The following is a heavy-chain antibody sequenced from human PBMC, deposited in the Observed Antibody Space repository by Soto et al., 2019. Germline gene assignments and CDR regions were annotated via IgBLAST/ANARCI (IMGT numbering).Heavy chain of an antibody. J-gene: IGHJ5*02. CDR1: GGSFSGYH. CDR2: INHSGST. CDR3: ASAGLQQMVRKNCFDS. V-gene: IGHV4-34*01. Sequence: LETLSFTCPVSGGSFSGYHWTRIRQPPGKGLEWIGEINHSGSTNYNPSLKSRVTISVDTSRNQFSLNLSSVTAADTAVYYCASAGLQQMVRKNCFDSWCQRIVRTVAS. D-gene: IGHD6-13*01.